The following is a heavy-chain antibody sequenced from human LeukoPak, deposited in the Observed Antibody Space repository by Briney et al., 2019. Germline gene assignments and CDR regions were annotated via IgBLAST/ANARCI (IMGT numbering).Heavy chain of an antibody. Sequence: KSSETLFLTCTVSGGSISSYYWSWIRQPPGKGLERIGYIYYSGSTNYNPSLKSRVTISVDTSKNQFSLKLSSVTAADTAVYYCASSRNDILTGYNPYAFDIWGQGTMVTVSS. CDR2: IYYSGST. CDR1: GGSISSYY. V-gene: IGHV4-59*01. CDR3: ASSRNDILTGYNPYAFDI. D-gene: IGHD3-9*01. J-gene: IGHJ3*02.